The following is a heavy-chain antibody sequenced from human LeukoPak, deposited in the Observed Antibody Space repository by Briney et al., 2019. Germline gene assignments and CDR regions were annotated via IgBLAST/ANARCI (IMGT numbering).Heavy chain of an antibody. J-gene: IGHJ4*02. D-gene: IGHD3-10*01. V-gene: IGHV3-7*03. CDR3: ARDSSITMVRGVGD. CDR1: GFTFSNYW. Sequence: PGGSLRLSCAASGFTFSNYWMSWVRQAPGKGLEWVANIKEDGSDKYYVDSVKGRFTISRDNAKNSLYLQMNSLRAEDTAVYYCARDSSITMVRGVGDWGQGTLVTVSS. CDR2: IKEDGSDK.